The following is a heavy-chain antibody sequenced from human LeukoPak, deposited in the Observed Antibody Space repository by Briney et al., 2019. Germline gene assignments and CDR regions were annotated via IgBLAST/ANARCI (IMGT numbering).Heavy chain of an antibody. J-gene: IGHJ4*02. Sequence: GGPLILFYAASGFTFISYWMSWLRQAPGKGWDRVAHIKQDGSEKYYVDSVKGRFTISRDNAKNSLYLQMNSLRAEDTAVYYCAVSDYYYDNPIDYWGQGTLVTVSS. V-gene: IGHV3-7*01. CDR2: IKQDGSEK. CDR3: AVSDYYYDNPIDY. CDR1: GFTFISYW. D-gene: IGHD3-22*01.